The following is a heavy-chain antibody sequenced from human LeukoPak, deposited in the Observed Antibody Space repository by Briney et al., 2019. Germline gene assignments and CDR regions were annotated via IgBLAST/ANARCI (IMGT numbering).Heavy chain of an antibody. J-gene: IGHJ4*02. CDR2: ISAYNGNT. CDR1: GYTFTSYG. CDR3: ARSEGIIAVAGPYDY. D-gene: IGHD6-19*01. Sequence: ASVKVSCKASGYTFTSYGISWVRQAPGQGLEWMGWISAYNGNTNYAQKLQGRVTMTTDTSTSTAYMELGSLRSDDTAVYYCARSEGIIAVAGPYDYWGQGTLVTVSS. V-gene: IGHV1-18*01.